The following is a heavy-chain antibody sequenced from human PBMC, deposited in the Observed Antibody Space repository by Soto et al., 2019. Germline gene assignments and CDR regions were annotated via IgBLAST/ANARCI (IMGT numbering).Heavy chain of an antibody. J-gene: IGHJ5*02. D-gene: IGHD7-27*01. V-gene: IGHV4-34*01. CDR1: GGSFSGYY. CDR2: INHSGST. CDR3: ARGSHPWGRRGWFDP. Sequence: QVQLQQWGAGLLKPSETLSLTCAVYGGSFSGYYWSWIRQPPGKGLEWIGEINHSGSTNYNPSLKSRVTISVDASKNQFSLKLSSVTAADRAVYYCARGSHPWGRRGWFDPWGQGTLVTVSS.